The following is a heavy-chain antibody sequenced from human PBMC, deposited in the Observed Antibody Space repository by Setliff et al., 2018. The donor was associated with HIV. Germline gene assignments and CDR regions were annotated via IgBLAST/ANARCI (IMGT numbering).Heavy chain of an antibody. CDR2: IIPLLGTA. Sequence: SVKVSCKASGGSFRNYAISWVRQAPGQGLEWMEGIIPLLGTANYAQRFQGRVTIIADESTSTAYMELTSLRSEDTAVYYCAREEYDRDFWGQGTKVTVSS. D-gene: IGHD3-22*01. V-gene: IGHV1-69*13. CDR3: AREEYDRDF. CDR1: GGSFRNYA. J-gene: IGHJ3*01.